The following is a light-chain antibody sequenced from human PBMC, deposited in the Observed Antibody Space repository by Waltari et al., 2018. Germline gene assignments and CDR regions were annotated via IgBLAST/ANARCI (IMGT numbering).Light chain of an antibody. J-gene: IGLJ3*02. CDR3: NSYTSTTTPV. CDR2: DVS. V-gene: IGLV2-14*03. Sequence: QSALTQPASVSGSLGQSINISCTGTSSDIGGYNFVSWYQQQPGLAPKLIIYDVSNRPSGFSDRFSGSKSGNTASLTISGLQAEDAADYYCNSYTSTTTPVFGGGTKVTVL. CDR1: SSDIGGYNF.